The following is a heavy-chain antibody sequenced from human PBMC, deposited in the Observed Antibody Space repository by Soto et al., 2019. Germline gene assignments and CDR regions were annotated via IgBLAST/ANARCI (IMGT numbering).Heavy chain of an antibody. Sequence: PGGSLRLSCAASGFTFSSYWMHWVRQAPGKGLVWVSRINSDGSSTSYADSVKGRFTISRDNAKNTLYLQMNSLRAEDTAVYYCASDSSSSGYYYYMDVWGKGTTVTVSS. CDR1: GFTFSSYW. J-gene: IGHJ6*03. CDR2: INSDGSST. V-gene: IGHV3-74*01. D-gene: IGHD6-6*01. CDR3: ASDSSSSGYYYYMDV.